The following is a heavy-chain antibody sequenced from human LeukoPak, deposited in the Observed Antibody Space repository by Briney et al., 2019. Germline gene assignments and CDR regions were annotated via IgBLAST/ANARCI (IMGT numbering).Heavy chain of an antibody. Sequence: GASMKVSCKASGYTFTSYGISWVRQAPGQGLEWMGWISAYNGNTNYAQKLQGRVTMTTDTSTSTAYMELRSLRSDDTAVYYCARDMDSSSWYGGMDVWGQGTTVTVSS. J-gene: IGHJ6*02. V-gene: IGHV1-18*01. CDR2: ISAYNGNT. CDR3: ARDMDSSSWYGGMDV. CDR1: GYTFTSYG. D-gene: IGHD6-13*01.